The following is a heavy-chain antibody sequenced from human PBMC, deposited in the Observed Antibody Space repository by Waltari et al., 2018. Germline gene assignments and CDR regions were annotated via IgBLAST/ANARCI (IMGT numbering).Heavy chain of an antibody. V-gene: IGHV1-69*01. CDR1: GGTFNNSG. J-gene: IGHJ4*02. Sequence: VQLVQSGAEVKKPGSSVKVSCKVSGGTFNNSGISWVRQAPGQGLEWMGGVIPVLGAANYAQKFQGRVIISADESSGTVYMELSSLRSGDTAIYYCAFDGSGSADYFDFWGQGTLVTVSS. D-gene: IGHD3-10*01. CDR2: VIPVLGAA. CDR3: AFDGSGSADYFDF.